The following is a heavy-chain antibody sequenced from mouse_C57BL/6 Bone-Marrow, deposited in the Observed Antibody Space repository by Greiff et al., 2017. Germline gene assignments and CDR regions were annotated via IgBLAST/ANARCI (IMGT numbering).Heavy chain of an antibody. CDR1: GFTFSNYW. CDR2: IRLKSDNYAT. CDR3: TEDGSNYEEPYFDY. J-gene: IGHJ2*01. D-gene: IGHD2-5*01. Sequence: EVKLEESGGGLVQPGGSMKLSCVASGFTFSNYWMNWVRQSPEKGLEWVAQIRLKSDNYATHYAESVKGRFTISRDDSKSSVYLQMNNLRAEDTGIYYCTEDGSNYEEPYFDYWGQGTTLTVSS. V-gene: IGHV6-3*01.